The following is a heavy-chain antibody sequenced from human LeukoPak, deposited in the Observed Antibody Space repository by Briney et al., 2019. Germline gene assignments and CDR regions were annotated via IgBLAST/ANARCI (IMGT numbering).Heavy chain of an antibody. Sequence: GGSLRLSCAASGFSFDDYAMHWVRQAPGKGLEWVSGISWNSGNIGYADSVKGRFTISRDNAKNSLYLQMNSLRAEDTALYYCSKGTNYGDYSWFDSWGQGTLVTVSS. J-gene: IGHJ5*01. V-gene: IGHV3-9*01. D-gene: IGHD4-17*01. CDR1: GFSFDDYA. CDR3: SKGTNYGDYSWFDS. CDR2: ISWNSGNI.